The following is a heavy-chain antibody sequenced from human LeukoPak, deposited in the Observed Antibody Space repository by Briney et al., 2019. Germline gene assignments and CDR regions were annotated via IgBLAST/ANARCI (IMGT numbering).Heavy chain of an antibody. V-gene: IGHV4-59*01. CDR1: GGSISSYY. D-gene: IGHD6-19*01. CDR3: ARGRSSGSEDF. CDR2: IHYSGST. Sequence: SETLSHTCTVSGGSISSYYWSWIRQPPGKGLEWIGYIHYSGSTNYNPSLQSRVTISVDTSKNQFSLNLSSVTAADTAVYYCARGRSSGSEDFWGQGTLVTVSS. J-gene: IGHJ4*02.